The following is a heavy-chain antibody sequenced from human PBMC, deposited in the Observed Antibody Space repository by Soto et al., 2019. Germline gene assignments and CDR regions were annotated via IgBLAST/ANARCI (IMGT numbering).Heavy chain of an antibody. CDR2: IDPKGGEV. J-gene: IGHJ4*02. Sequence: AVKVSCKISGHTLTESSIHWVRQAPGKGLEWMGGIDPKGGEVIYAQKWHGRDTVTEDTDTDTTYMELSGLKYDDTAVYNCATPTPLQGDMITNINFDFWGQGTPVTVSS. CDR1: GHTLTESS. D-gene: IGHD3-10*01. CDR3: ATPTPLQGDMITNINFDF. V-gene: IGHV1-24*01.